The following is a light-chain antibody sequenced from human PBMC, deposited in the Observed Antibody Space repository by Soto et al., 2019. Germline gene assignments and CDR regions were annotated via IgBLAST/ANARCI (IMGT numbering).Light chain of an antibody. CDR3: QQGYNSPLT. Sequence: IEVTQSPSSLAASVGDRVTITCRASQTIGTYLNWYRHKSGAAPELLIYDAFTLKSGVPSRFRGGASGTDFTLTISSLQLDDFATYSWQQGYNSPLTFGQGTKVEIK. CDR1: QTIGTY. V-gene: IGKV1-39*01. CDR2: DAF. J-gene: IGKJ1*01.